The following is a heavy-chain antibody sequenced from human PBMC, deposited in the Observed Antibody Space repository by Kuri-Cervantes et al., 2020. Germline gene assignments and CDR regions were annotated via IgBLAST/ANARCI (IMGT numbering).Heavy chain of an antibody. J-gene: IGHJ6*02. CDR3: ARSGSSAWFGEGYYYYGMDV. CDR2: ISYDGSNK. Sequence: GESLKISCAASGFTFSSYSMNWARQAPGKGLEWVAVISYDGSNKYYADSVKGRFTISRDNSKNTLYLQMNSLRAEDTAVYYCARSGSSAWFGEGYYYYGMDVWGQGTTVTVSS. V-gene: IGHV3-30*03. D-gene: IGHD3-10*01. CDR1: GFTFSSYS.